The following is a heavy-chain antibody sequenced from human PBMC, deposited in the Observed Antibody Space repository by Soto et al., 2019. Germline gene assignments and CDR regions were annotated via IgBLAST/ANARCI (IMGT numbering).Heavy chain of an antibody. CDR3: ANDLAYGEWFGEPMFESAFDI. CDR1: GFTFDDYA. J-gene: IGHJ3*02. D-gene: IGHD3-10*01. Sequence: EVQLVESGGGLVQPGRSLRLSCAASGFTFDDYAMHWVRQAPGKGLEWVSGISWNSGSIGYADSVKGRFTISRDNAKNSLYLQMNSLRAEDTALYYCANDLAYGEWFGEPMFESAFDIWGQGTMVTVSS. CDR2: ISWNSGSI. V-gene: IGHV3-9*01.